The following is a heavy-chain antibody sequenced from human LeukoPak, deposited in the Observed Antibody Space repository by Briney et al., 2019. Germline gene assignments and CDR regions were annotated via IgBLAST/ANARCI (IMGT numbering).Heavy chain of an antibody. V-gene: IGHV1-46*01. D-gene: IGHD3-22*01. CDR3: ARGAGYYDSSGYQEGFDY. J-gene: IGHJ4*02. CDR1: GYTFTSYY. CDR2: VNPSGGST. Sequence: ASVKVSCKASGYTFTSYYMHWVRQAPGQGLEWMGIVNPSGGSTSYAQKFQGRVTMTRDTSTSTVYMELSSLRSEDTAVYYCARGAGYYDSSGYQEGFDYWGQGTLVTVSS.